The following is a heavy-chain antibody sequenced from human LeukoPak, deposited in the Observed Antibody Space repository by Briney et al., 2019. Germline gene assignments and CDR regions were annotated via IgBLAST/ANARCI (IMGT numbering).Heavy chain of an antibody. CDR2: IYYNGST. D-gene: IGHD3-10*01. CDR3: ARDTMVRGVVSYYYYYYMDV. CDR1: GASISSSRYY. J-gene: IGHJ6*03. Sequence: SETLSLTCTVSGASISSSRYYWGWIRQPPGKGLEWIGSIYYNGSTYYNPSLKSRVIISVDTSKNQFSLKLSSVTAADTAVYYCARDTMVRGVVSYYYYYYMDVWGKGTTVTVSS. V-gene: IGHV4-39*07.